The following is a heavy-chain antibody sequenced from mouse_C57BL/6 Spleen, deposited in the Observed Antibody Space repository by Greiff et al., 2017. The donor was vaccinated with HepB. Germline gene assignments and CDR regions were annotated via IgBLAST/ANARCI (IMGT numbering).Heavy chain of an antibody. CDR2: IDPSDSET. CDR3: ARTAYGGSYGYFDV. D-gene: IGHD1-1*01. Sequence: QVHVKQPGAELVRPGSSVKLSCKASGYTFTSYWMHWVKQRPIQGLEWIGNIDPSDSETHYNQKFKDKATLTVDKSSSTAYMQLSSLTSEDSAVYYCARTAYGGSYGYFDVWGTGTTVTVSS. V-gene: IGHV1-52*01. CDR1: GYTFTSYW. J-gene: IGHJ1*03.